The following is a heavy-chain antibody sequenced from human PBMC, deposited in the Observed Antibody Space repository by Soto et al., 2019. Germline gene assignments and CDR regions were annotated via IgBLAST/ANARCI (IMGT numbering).Heavy chain of an antibody. CDR1: GFTFSSYS. CDR2: ISSSSSYI. CDR3: ARGYCSSTSCYFLSYYYYGMDV. Sequence: EVQLVESGGGLVKPGGSLRLSCAASGFTFSSYSMNWVRQAPGKGLEWVSSISSSSSYIYYADSVKGRFTISRDNAKNSLYLQMNSLRAEYTAVYYCARGYCSSTSCYFLSYYYYGMDVWGQGTTVTVAS. J-gene: IGHJ6*02. V-gene: IGHV3-21*01. D-gene: IGHD2-2*01.